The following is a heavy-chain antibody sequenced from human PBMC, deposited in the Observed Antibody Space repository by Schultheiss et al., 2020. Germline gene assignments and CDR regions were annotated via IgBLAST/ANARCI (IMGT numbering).Heavy chain of an antibody. D-gene: IGHD3-10*01. CDR3: AKDSYYGSGSQTGWFDP. V-gene: IGHV3-23*01. CDR1: GFTFSNYG. CDR2: ISGSGGST. Sequence: GGSLRLSCAASGFTFSNYGMHWVRQAPGRGLEWVSAISGSGGSTYYADSVKGRFTISRDNSKNTLYLQMNSLRAEDTAVYYCAKDSYYGSGSQTGWFDPWGQGTLVTVSS. J-gene: IGHJ5*02.